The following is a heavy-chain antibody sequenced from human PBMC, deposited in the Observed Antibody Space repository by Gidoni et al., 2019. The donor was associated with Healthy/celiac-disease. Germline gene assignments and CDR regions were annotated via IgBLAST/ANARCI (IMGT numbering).Heavy chain of an antibody. CDR1: GFTFSSYA. J-gene: IGHJ4*02. CDR2: ISGSGGST. V-gene: IGHV3-23*01. CDR3: AKPSGSTSSRGFDY. D-gene: IGHD2-2*01. Sequence: EVQLLESGGGLVQPGGSLSLSCAASGFTFSSYAMSWVRQAPGKGLEWVAAISGSGGSTYYADSVKGRFTISRDNSKNTLYLQMNSLRAEDTAVYYCAKPSGSTSSRGFDYWGQGTLVTVSS.